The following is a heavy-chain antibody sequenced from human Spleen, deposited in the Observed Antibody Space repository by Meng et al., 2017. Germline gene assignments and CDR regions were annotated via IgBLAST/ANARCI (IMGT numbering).Heavy chain of an antibody. CDR2: VYPGDSDI. CDR1: GYSFSSYW. Sequence: GESLKISCKGFGYSFSSYWIAWVLRLPGKGLEWMGIVYPGDSDIRYNPSFQGQVTISADDSISTAYLQWNSLKASDTAMYYCARYLTAASSISEYLDYWGQGTLVTVSS. D-gene: IGHD2-2*01. CDR3: ARYLTAASSISEYLDY. V-gene: IGHV5-51*01. J-gene: IGHJ4*02.